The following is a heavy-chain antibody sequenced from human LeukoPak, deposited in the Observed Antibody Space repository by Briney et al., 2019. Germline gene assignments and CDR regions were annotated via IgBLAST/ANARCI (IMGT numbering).Heavy chain of an antibody. V-gene: IGHV3-30*02. J-gene: IGHJ4*02. CDR1: GFTFSSYG. Sequence: HPGGSLRLSCAASGFTFSSYGMHWVRQAPGKGLEWVAFIRYDGSDKYYADSVKGRFTISRDNSKNTLYLQMNSLRAGDTAVYYCAKEFGRYSYGGKGRHFDYWGQGTLVTVSS. D-gene: IGHD5-18*01. CDR3: AKEFGRYSYGGKGRHFDY. CDR2: IRYDGSDK.